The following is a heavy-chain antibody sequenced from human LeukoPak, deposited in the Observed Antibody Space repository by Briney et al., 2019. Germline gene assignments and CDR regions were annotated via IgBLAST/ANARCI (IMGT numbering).Heavy chain of an antibody. D-gene: IGHD3-22*01. Sequence: ASVKVSCKASGYIFTSYGISWVRQAPGQGLEWMGIINPSGGSTSYAQKFQGRVTMTRDTSTSTVYMELSSLRSEDTAVYYCARVGSSGYYSPPGYWGQGTLVTVSS. J-gene: IGHJ4*02. V-gene: IGHV1-46*01. CDR1: GYIFTSYG. CDR3: ARVGSSGYYSPPGY. CDR2: INPSGGST.